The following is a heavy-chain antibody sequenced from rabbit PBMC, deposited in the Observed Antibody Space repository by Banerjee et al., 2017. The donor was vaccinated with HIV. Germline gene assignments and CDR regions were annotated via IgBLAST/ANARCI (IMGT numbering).Heavy chain of an antibody. J-gene: IGHJ4*01. CDR1: GFTLSSSYW. CDR2: IYAGSGGTT. V-gene: IGHV1S45*01. Sequence: QEQLEESGGDLVKPEGSLTLTCTASGFTLSSSYWICWVRQAPGKGLEWIACIYAGSGGTTYYASWAKGRFTISKTSSTTVTLQMTSLTAADTATYFCVRDAGYAGYGPNLWGPGTLVTVS. D-gene: IGHD7-1*01. CDR3: VRDAGYAGYGPNL.